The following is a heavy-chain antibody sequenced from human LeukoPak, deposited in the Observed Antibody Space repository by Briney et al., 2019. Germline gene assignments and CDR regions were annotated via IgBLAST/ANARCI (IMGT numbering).Heavy chain of an antibody. CDR2: IYSGGST. D-gene: IGHD5-12*01. V-gene: IGHV3-53*01. CDR1: GFTVSSNY. J-gene: IGHJ4*02. Sequence: GGSLRLSCAASGFTVSSNYMSWVRQAPGKGLEWVSVIYSGGSTYYADSVKGRFTISRDKSKNTLYLQMNSLRAEDTAVYYCALARGYSGYDFGYWGQGTLVTVSS. CDR3: ALARGYSGYDFGY.